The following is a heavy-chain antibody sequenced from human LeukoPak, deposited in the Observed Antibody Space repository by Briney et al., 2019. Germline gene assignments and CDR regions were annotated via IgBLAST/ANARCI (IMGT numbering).Heavy chain of an antibody. J-gene: IGHJ6*02. Sequence: APVKVSCKASGYTFTGYYMHWVRQAPGQGLEWMGWINPNSGGTNYAQKFQGRVTMTRDTSISTAYMELSRLRSDDTAVYYCATSGYSSSWYRSYYYYGMDVWGQGTTVTVSS. CDR3: ATSGYSSSWYRSYYYYGMDV. D-gene: IGHD6-13*01. V-gene: IGHV1-2*02. CDR1: GYTFTGYY. CDR2: INPNSGGT.